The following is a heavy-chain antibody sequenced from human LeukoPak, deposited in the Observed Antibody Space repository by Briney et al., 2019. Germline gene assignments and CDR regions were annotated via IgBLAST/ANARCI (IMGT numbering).Heavy chain of an antibody. J-gene: IGHJ6*04. D-gene: IGHD3-10*01. CDR1: GFTFSNAW. CDR3: ARVPYYGTGDYGMDV. V-gene: IGHV4-4*02. CDR2: IYHSGST. Sequence: GSLRLSCAASGFTFSNAWMSWVRQPPGKGLEWIGEIYHSGSTNYNPSLKSRVTISVDKSKNQFSLKLSSVTAADTAVYYCARVPYYGTGDYGMDVWGKGTTVTVSS.